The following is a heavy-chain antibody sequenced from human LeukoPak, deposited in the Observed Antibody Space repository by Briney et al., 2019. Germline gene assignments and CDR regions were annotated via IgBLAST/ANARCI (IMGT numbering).Heavy chain of an antibody. J-gene: IGHJ4*02. Sequence: PSETLSLTCTVSSVSISSNNHYWGWLRQPQGKRLEWIGNIDYSGNTDYNPSLRSRVTISVDPSKKQFSLKLSSVTAADTAVYFCVRDRQHCSGGNCYSEDLPDSWGQGIVVAVSS. V-gene: IGHV4-39*07. CDR1: SVSISSNNHY. CDR2: IDYSGNT. CDR3: VRDRQHCSGGNCYSEDLPDS. D-gene: IGHD2-15*01.